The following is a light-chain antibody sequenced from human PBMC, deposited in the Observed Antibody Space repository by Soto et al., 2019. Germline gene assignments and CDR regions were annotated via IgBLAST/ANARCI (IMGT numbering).Light chain of an antibody. CDR2: WAS. J-gene: IGKJ1*01. Sequence: DSLVTQCPGSLAVSLGARGTINCKSSQSGLYSSNNNNCLAWYQQTPGQPPKLLIYWASTRDSGVPDRFSGSGYGAAFTLTLSTLQADDAALSYYQQHHTAPLTFGQGTKVDIK. CDR1: QSGLYSSNNNNC. CDR3: QQHHTAPLT. V-gene: IGKV4-1*01.